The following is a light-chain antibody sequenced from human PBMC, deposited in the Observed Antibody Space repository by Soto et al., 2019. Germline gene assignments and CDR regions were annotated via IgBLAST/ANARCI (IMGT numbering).Light chain of an antibody. CDR3: CSYAGSYTV. Sequence: QSVLTQPPSASGSPGQSVAISCTGTSSDVGGYNYVSWYQQHPGKAPKLMIYEVNKRPSGVPDRFSGSKSGNTASLTVSGLQAEDEADYYCCSYAGSYTVFGGGTKVTV. J-gene: IGLJ3*02. CDR2: EVN. V-gene: IGLV2-8*01. CDR1: SSDVGGYNY.